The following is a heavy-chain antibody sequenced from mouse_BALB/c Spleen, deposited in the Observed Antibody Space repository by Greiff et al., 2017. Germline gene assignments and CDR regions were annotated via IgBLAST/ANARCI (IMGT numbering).Heavy chain of an antibody. V-gene: IGHV3-2*02. J-gene: IGHJ2*01. CDR3: ARRWTATSFDY. CDR1: GYSITSDYA. CDR2: ISYSGST. Sequence: EVQLQESGPGLVKPSQSLSLTCTVTGYSITSDYAWNWIRQFPGNKLEWMGYISYSGSTSYNPSLKSRISITRDTSKNQFFLQLNSVTTEDTATYYCARRWTATSFDYWGQGTTLTVSS. D-gene: IGHD1-2*01.